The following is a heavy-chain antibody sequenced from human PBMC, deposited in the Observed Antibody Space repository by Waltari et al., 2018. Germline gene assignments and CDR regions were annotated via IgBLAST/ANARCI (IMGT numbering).Heavy chain of an antibody. CDR2: INPNSGAT. Sequence: QVHLVQSGGGVQKPGASVKVSCKASGYSFPDYYIHWVRQAPGQGLEWMGWINPNSGATNYAQKLQDRVTVTRDTSSSTAYMELSSLTSGDTAVYYCARVPIFDWLVSGFDLWGQGTLVTVSS. CDR1: GYSFPDYY. V-gene: IGHV1-2*02. D-gene: IGHD3-9*01. J-gene: IGHJ5*02. CDR3: ARVPIFDWLVSGFDL.